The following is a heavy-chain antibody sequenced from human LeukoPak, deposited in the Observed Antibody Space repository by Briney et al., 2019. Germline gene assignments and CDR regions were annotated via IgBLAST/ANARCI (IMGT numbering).Heavy chain of an antibody. CDR2: ISSSGTIT. D-gene: IGHD1-26*01. V-gene: IGHV3-48*02. Sequence: GRSLRLSCAASGFTFSSYGMHWVRQAPGKGLELVLHISSSGTITHYADSVKGRFTITRDNAKNLTSLQMNSLRDEDTAVYYCARDRLGGTDSWGQGTLVTVSS. CDR3: ARDRLGGTDS. CDR1: GFTFSSYG. J-gene: IGHJ4*02.